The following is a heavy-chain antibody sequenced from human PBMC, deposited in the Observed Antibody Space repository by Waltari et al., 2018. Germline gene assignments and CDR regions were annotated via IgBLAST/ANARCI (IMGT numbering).Heavy chain of an antibody. J-gene: IGHJ3*02. CDR3: ARWGKSRRNYVSEGDAFDI. CDR1: GFTFSNYA. CDR2: MSGGVGST. Sequence: EVKLLESGGGLVQPGGSLRLSCAASGFTFSNYAMTWVRQGPGKGLEGVSAMSGGVGSTYYDDSVRGRFTISRDNSKTTLYLQMKTLRAEDTAVYYCARWGKSRRNYVSEGDAFDIWGLGTMVSVSS. V-gene: IGHV3-23*01. D-gene: IGHD1-7*01.